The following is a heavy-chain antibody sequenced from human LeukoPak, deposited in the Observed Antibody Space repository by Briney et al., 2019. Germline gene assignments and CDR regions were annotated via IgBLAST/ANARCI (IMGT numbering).Heavy chain of an antibody. V-gene: IGHV3-23*01. D-gene: IGHD3-22*01. CDR2: ISLSGGST. Sequence: GGSLRLSCAASGFTFSSYAMIWIRQAPGKGREWGLAISLSGGSTYYADSVKGRFTISRDNSKNTLYLQMNSLRAEDTAVYYCATTRYYYDSSGYSNFDYWGQGTLVTVSS. CDR1: GFTFSSYA. J-gene: IGHJ4*02. CDR3: ATTRYYYDSSGYSNFDY.